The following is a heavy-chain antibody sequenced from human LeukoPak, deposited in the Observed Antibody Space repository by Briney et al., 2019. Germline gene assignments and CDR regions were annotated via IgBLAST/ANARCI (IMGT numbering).Heavy chain of an antibody. J-gene: IGHJ4*02. CDR1: GFTFSSYG. D-gene: IGHD4-17*01. Sequence: GGSLRLSCAASGFTFSSYGMHWVRQAPGKGLEWVSFISFDATNKYYADSVRGRFTISRDNSKNTLFLLLNGLRVEDTAVYFCARGRSYGDYGDYFDYWGQGTLVTVSS. CDR2: ISFDATNK. CDR3: ARGRSYGDYGDYFDY. V-gene: IGHV3-30*03.